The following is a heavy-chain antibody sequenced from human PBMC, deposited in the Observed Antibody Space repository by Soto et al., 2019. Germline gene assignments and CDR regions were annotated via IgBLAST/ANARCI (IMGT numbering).Heavy chain of an antibody. J-gene: IGHJ6*02. CDR1: GSSSTAYH. CDR2: LYDGGTT. Sequence: QLQLQESGPGLVKASETLSLTCTVSGSSSTAYHWSWIRQFPGHKLEWIGYLYDGGTTDYNPALKSRVTISGDTSKNNFSLNLRSVTAADTAVYYCARGFGDLVPSFFGMDVWDQGTTVIVSS. CDR3: ARGFGDLVPSFFGMDV. D-gene: IGHD3-10*01. V-gene: IGHV4-59*01.